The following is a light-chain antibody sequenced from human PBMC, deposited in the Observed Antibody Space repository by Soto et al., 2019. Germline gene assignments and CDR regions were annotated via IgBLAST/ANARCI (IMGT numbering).Light chain of an antibody. CDR2: AAS. J-gene: IGKJ5*01. Sequence: EIVMPQSPATLSVSPGERATLSCRASQSVSSNLAWYQQKPGQAPRLLIYAASTRAAGIPARFSGSGSGTDFTLTISSLQSEDFAIYYCQQYYDWPITFGQGTRLEI. CDR3: QQYYDWPIT. V-gene: IGKV3-15*01. CDR1: QSVSSN.